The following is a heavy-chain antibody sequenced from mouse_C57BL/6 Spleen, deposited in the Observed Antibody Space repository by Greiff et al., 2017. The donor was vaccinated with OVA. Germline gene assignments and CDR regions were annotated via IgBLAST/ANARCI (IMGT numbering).Heavy chain of an antibody. Sequence: EVKLMESGGGLVKPGGSLKLSCAASGFTFSVYGMHWVRQAPEKGLEWVAYISSGSSTIYYADTVKGRFTISRDNAKNTLFLQMTSLRSEDTAMYYCARGGSWFAYWGQGTLVTVSA. CDR1: GFTFSVYG. V-gene: IGHV5-17*01. J-gene: IGHJ3*01. CDR3: ARGGSWFAY. CDR2: ISSGSSTI.